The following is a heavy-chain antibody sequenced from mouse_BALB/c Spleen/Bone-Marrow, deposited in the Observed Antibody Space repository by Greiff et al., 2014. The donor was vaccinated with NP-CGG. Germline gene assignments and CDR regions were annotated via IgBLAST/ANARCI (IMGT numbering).Heavy chain of an antibody. V-gene: IGHV14-4*02. CDR3: NARGDYDFDYFDY. J-gene: IGHJ2*01. CDR1: GFNIKDYY. CDR2: IDPENGDT. D-gene: IGHD2-4*01. Sequence: EVKLQESGAELVRSGASVKLSCTASGFNIKDYYTHWVKQRPEQGLEWIGWIDPENGDTEYAPKFQGKATMTADTSSNTAYLQLSSLTSEDTAVYYCNARGDYDFDYFDYWGQGTTLTVSS.